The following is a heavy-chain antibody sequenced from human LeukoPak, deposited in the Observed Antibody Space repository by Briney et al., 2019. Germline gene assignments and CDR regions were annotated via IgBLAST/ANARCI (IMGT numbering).Heavy chain of an antibody. Sequence: PGGSLRLSCAASGFTFSNYWMNWVRQAPGKGLEWVANIKYDGSEEHYVDSVKGRFTISRDNSKNTLYLQMNSLRAEDTAVYYCAKFGRYFYYFDYWGQGTLVTVSS. CDR3: AKFGRYFYYFDY. D-gene: IGHD1-26*01. CDR1: GFTFSNYW. J-gene: IGHJ4*02. CDR2: IKYDGSEE. V-gene: IGHV3-7*03.